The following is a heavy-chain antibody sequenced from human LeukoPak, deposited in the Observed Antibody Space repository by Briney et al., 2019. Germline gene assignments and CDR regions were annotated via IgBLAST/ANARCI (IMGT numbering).Heavy chain of an antibody. CDR1: GYTFTSYY. CDR2: INPSGGST. Sequence: GASVKVSCTASGYTFTSYYMHWVRQAPGQGLEWMGIINPSGGSTSYAQKFQGRVTITSDTSTSTVYMQLSSLRSEDTTVYYCGRDAGYCSSSGCYGGSWFHPWGQGTLVTVSS. V-gene: IGHV1-46*01. J-gene: IGHJ5*02. D-gene: IGHD2-2*01. CDR3: GRDAGYCSSSGCYGGSWFHP.